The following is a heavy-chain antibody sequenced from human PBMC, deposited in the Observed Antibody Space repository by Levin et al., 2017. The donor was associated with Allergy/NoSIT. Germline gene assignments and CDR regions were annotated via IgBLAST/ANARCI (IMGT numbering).Heavy chain of an antibody. V-gene: IGHV4-34*01. CDR1: GGSFSGYY. CDR2: INHSGST. D-gene: IGHD5-18*01. CDR3: ASTRIQLSRHSAYYYYYGMDG. J-gene: IGHJ6*02. Sequence: SQTLSLTCAVYGGSFSGYYWSWIRQPPGKGLEWIGEINHSGSTNYNPSLKSRVTISVDTSKNQFSLKLSSVTAADTAVYYCASTRIQLSRHSAYYYYYGMDGWGQGTTVTVSS.